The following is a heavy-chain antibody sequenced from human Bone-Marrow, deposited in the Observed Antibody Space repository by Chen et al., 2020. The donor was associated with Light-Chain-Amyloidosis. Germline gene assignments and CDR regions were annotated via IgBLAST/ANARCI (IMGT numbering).Heavy chain of an antibody. CDR1: GYTFTGYY. CDR3: ARGQWLDRDYYYGMDV. Sequence: QVQLVQSGAEVKKPGASVKVSCKASGYTFTGYYMHWVRQAPGQGLEWMGWINPNSGGTNFAQKLQGRVTMTRETSISTAYMELSRLRSADTAVYYCARGQWLDRDYYYGMDVWGQGTTVTVSS. J-gene: IGHJ6*02. D-gene: IGHD6-19*01. CDR2: INPNSGGT. V-gene: IGHV1-2*02.